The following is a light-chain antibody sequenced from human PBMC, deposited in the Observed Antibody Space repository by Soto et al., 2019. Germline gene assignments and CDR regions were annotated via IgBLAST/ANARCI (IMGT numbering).Light chain of an antibody. Sequence: IRITQAASSLSASTGYRFTIACLASQGISSYLAWYQQKPGKAPKLLIYAASTLQSGVPSRFSGSGSGTEFTLTITSLQPEDFATYCCQQFHYYPRTFGQGTKVDIK. CDR1: QGISSY. CDR3: QQFHYYPRT. V-gene: IGKV1-8*01. CDR2: AAS. J-gene: IGKJ1*01.